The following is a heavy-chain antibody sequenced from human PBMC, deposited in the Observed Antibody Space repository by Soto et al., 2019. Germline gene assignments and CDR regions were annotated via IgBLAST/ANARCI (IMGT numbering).Heavy chain of an antibody. J-gene: IGHJ4*02. V-gene: IGHV3-30*18. Sequence: GGSLRLSCAASGFTFSSYGMHWARQAPGKGLEWVAVISYDGSNKYYADSVKGRFTISRDNSKNTLYLQMNSLRAEDTAVYYCAKEHDYGDYDGLDYWGQGTLVTVSS. D-gene: IGHD4-17*01. CDR2: ISYDGSNK. CDR1: GFTFSSYG. CDR3: AKEHDYGDYDGLDY.